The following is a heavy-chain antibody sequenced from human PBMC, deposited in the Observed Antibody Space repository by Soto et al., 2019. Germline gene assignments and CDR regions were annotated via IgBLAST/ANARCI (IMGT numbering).Heavy chain of an antibody. J-gene: IGHJ6*02. V-gene: IGHV1-8*01. CDR1: GYTFTSDD. D-gene: IGHD6-6*01. Sequence: QVKLVQSGAEVKKPGASVKVSCKASGYTFTSDDINWVRQANGQGLEWMGWMNPNSGNTGYSQKFQGRVTMTRNTSISTAYMELSILRSEDKPVYYCARRRLRSSSTFSYHYYVIDVCGQGTTVTVSS. CDR2: MNPNSGNT. CDR3: ARRRLRSSSTFSYHYYVIDV.